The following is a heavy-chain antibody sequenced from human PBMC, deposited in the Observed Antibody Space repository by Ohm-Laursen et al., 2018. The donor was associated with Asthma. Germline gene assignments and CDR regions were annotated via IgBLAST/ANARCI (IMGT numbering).Heavy chain of an antibody. CDR3: AKPKYGSGSYYPDAFDV. Sequence: SLRLSCAASGFTFEEYAMHWVRQAPGKGLEWVSAISWRSGSIAYADSVRGRFTISRDNAKNSLYLQMNSLRAEDTALYYCAKPKYGSGSYYPDAFDVWGQGTMVTVSS. D-gene: IGHD3-10*01. CDR1: GFTFEEYA. CDR2: ISWRSGSI. V-gene: IGHV3-9*01. J-gene: IGHJ3*01.